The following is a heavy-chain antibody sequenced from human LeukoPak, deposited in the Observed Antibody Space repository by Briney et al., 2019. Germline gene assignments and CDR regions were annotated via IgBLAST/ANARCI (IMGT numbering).Heavy chain of an antibody. CDR2: ISVYSGNA. V-gene: IGHV1-18*01. Sequence: ASVKVSCKASGYSFVFFGVTWVRRAPGQGLEWMGWISVYSGNADYAQKFQDRFTMTTDTSTNTAYMELRSLRSDDTAVYYCARDREGYQLQHSAWFDPWGQGTLVMVSS. D-gene: IGHD2-15*01. J-gene: IGHJ5*02. CDR1: GYSFVFFG. CDR3: ARDREGYQLQHSAWFDP.